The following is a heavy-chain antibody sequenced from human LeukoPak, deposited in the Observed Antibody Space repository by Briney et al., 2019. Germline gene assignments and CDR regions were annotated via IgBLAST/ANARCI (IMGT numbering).Heavy chain of an antibody. D-gene: IGHD3-22*01. CDR3: ARGDSMIVVVKGFDS. J-gene: IGHJ4*02. V-gene: IGHV3-64*01. Sequence: GGSLRLSCAASGFTFSSYAMHWVRQAPGKGLEYVSAISTNGGSTYYANSVKGRFTISRDNSKNTLYLQMGSLRAEDMAMYYCARGDSMIVVVKGFDSWGQGTLVTVSS. CDR1: GFTFSSYA. CDR2: ISTNGGST.